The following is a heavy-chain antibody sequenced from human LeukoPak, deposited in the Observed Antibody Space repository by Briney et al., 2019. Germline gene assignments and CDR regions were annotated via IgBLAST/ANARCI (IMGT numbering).Heavy chain of an antibody. V-gene: IGHV3-48*04. CDR3: AKGQTVTTEHLFDY. CDR2: ISSSSSTI. CDR1: GFTFSSYS. D-gene: IGHD4-17*01. J-gene: IGHJ4*02. Sequence: GGSLRLSCAASGFTFSSYSMNWVRQAPGKGLEWISYISSSSSTIYYADSVKGRFTISRDNAKNSLYLQMNSLRAEDTALYYCAKGQTVTTEHLFDYWGQGTLVTVSS.